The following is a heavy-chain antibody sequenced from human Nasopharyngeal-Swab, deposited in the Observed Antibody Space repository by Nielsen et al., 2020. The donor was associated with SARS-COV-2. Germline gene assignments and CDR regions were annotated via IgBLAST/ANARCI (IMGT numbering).Heavy chain of an antibody. V-gene: IGHV1-3*01. CDR1: GYSIISYA. CDR2: IDGGNGNT. CDR3: SCTSVTLTDPFDI. J-gene: IGHJ3*02. Sequence: ASVKVSCKVYGYSIISYAIHWVRQAPGQGLEWMGWIDGGNGNTKYSQKFQGRLTITRDTSASTAYMELSSLKSEDTAFYFCSCTSVTLTDPFDIWGQGTVVTVSS. D-gene: IGHD4-23*01.